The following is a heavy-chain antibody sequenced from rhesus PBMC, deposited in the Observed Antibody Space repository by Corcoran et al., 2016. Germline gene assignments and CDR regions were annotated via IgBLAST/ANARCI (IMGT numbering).Heavy chain of an antibody. D-gene: IGHD1-44*02. CDR1: GGSISSSY. V-gene: IGHV4-169*01. CDR3: ARGARTIDY. CDR2: IYGSGSST. Sequence: QLQLQESGPGLVKPSETLSVTCAVSGGSISSSYWSWIRQAPGKGLEWIGDIYGSGSSTNHTPSLTSRVTLSVDTSKIQLSLKLSSVTTADTAVYYCARGARTIDYWGQGVLVTVSS. J-gene: IGHJ4*01.